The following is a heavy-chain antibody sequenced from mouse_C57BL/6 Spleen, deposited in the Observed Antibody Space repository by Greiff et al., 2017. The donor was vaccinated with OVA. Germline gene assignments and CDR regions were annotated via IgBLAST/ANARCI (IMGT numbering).Heavy chain of an antibody. V-gene: IGHV1-72*01. CDR3: AREPLLRYAMDY. D-gene: IGHD1-1*01. CDR2: IDPTRGCT. Sequence: QVQLQQPGAELVKPGASVKLSCKASGYTFTSYWLHWVKQRPGRGLEWIGRIDPTRGCTKYNEKFKSKATLTVDKPSSTAYMQLSSLTSEDSAVYYCAREPLLRYAMDYWGQGTSVTVSA. J-gene: IGHJ4*01. CDR1: GYTFTSYW.